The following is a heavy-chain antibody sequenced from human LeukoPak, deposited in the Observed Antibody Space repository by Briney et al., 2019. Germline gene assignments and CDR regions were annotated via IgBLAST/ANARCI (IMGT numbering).Heavy chain of an antibody. CDR3: ATGGDSSGYYFDAFDI. Sequence: ASVKVSCKVSGYTLTELSMHWVRQAPGKGLEWMVGFDPEDGETIYAQKFQGRVTMTEDTSTDTAYMELSSLRSEDTAVYYCATGGDSSGYYFDAFDIWGQGTMVTVSS. D-gene: IGHD3-22*01. J-gene: IGHJ3*02. V-gene: IGHV1-24*01. CDR1: GYTLTELS. CDR2: FDPEDGET.